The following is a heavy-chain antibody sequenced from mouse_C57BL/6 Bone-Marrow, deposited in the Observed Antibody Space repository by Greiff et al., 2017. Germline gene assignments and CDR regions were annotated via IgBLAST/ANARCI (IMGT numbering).Heavy chain of an antibody. V-gene: IGHV1-81*01. CDR3: ARHEPSAY. CDR1: GYTFTSYG. Sequence: VQLQQSGAELARPGASVKLSCKASGYTFTSYGLSWVKQRTGQGLEWLGEIYPKSGNTYYNEKFKGKATLTAAQSSRTASIELPSLTSEDSAVYFGARHEPSAYWGQGTLVSVSA. CDR2: IYPKSGNT. J-gene: IGHJ3*01.